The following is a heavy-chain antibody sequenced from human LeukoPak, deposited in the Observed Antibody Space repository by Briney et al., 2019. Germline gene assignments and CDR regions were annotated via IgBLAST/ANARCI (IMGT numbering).Heavy chain of an antibody. J-gene: IGHJ1*01. D-gene: IGHD2-15*01. Sequence: GGSLRLSCAASGFTVSSNYMSWVRQAPGKGLEWVSSLSGSGGSTYYADSVKGRFTISRDSSNNTLHLQMNSLRAEDTAVYYCAKGGRYCSGDSCYASHWGQGTLVTVSS. V-gene: IGHV3-23*01. CDR3: AKGGRYCSGDSCYASH. CDR1: GFTVSSNY. CDR2: LSGSGGST.